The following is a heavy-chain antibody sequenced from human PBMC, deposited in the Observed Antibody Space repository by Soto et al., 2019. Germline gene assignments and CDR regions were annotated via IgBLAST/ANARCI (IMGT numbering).Heavy chain of an antibody. CDR2: VWYDGSNK. D-gene: IGHD3-16*01. J-gene: IGHJ6*02. V-gene: IGHV3-33*01. CDR3: ARGGVMVIDRAGYYNYNMDV. CDR1: GFTFSSYG. Sequence: QVQLVESGGGVVQPGRSLRLSCAASGFTFSSYGMHWVRQAPGKGLEWVAVVWYDGSNKYYADSVKGRFTISRDNSKSTVYLQMNSLRAEDTAVYYCARGGVMVIDRAGYYNYNMDVWGQGTTVTVSS.